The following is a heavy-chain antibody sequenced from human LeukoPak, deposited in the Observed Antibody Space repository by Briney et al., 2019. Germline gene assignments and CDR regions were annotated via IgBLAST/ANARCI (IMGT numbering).Heavy chain of an antibody. CDR2: IYYSGST. J-gene: IGHJ4*02. V-gene: IGHV4-39*02. Sequence: SETLSLTCTVSGDSTSSDRYYGGWVRQPPGKGLEWIGNIYYSGSTYYNPSLKSRVTMSVDTSKNQFFLKLNSVTAADAAVYYCARGRPYSGGYHLDYWGQGTLVTVSA. CDR1: GDSTSSDRYY. CDR3: ARGRPYSGGYHLDY. D-gene: IGHD1-26*01.